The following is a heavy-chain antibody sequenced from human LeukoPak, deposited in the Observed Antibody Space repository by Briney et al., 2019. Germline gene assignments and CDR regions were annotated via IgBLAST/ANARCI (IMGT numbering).Heavy chain of an antibody. Sequence: PGGPLSLSCAASGLPFSSNYMSWARRAPGKGLEWVSVIYSCGSTYYADSVKGRFTISRDNSKNTLYLQINSLRAEDTAVYYCARVRNGGYCSSTSYEFDYWGQGTLVTVSS. J-gene: IGHJ4*02. CDR3: ARVRNGGYCSSTSYEFDY. V-gene: IGHV3-66*03. CDR1: GLPFSSNY. CDR2: IYSCGST. D-gene: IGHD2-2*01.